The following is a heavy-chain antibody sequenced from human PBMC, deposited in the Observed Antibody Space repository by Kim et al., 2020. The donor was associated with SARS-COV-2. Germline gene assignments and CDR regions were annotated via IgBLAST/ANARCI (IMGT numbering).Heavy chain of an antibody. CDR1: GYTFTSYG. CDR2: ISAYNGNT. D-gene: IGHD6-13*01. J-gene: IGHJ6*02. CDR3: ARVVGGSSWTYYYYGMDV. V-gene: IGHV1-18*01. Sequence: ASVKVSCKASGYTFTSYGISWVRQAPGQGLEWMGWISAYNGNTNYAQKLQGRVTMTTDTSTSTAYMELRSLRSDDTAVYYCARVVGGSSWTYYYYGMDVWGQGTTVTVSS.